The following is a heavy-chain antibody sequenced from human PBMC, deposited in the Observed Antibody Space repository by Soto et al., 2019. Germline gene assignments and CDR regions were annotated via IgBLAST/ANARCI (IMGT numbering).Heavy chain of an antibody. CDR2: ISNSGGST. V-gene: IGHV3-23*01. CDR3: AKDPYYCSSGWSSCGWYFDY. CDR1: GFTFSSYA. Sequence: EVQLLESGGGLVQPGGSLRLSCAASGFTFSSYAMSWVRQAPGKGLEWVSGISNSGGSTYHTDSVKGRFTISRDNSKNTLYLQMNSLRAEDTAVYYCAKDPYYCSSGWSSCGWYFDYWGQGTLVTVSS. J-gene: IGHJ4*02. D-gene: IGHD6-19*01.